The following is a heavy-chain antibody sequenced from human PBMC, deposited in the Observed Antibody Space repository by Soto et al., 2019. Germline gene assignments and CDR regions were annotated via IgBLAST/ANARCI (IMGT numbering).Heavy chain of an antibody. Sequence: GGSLRLSCAASGFTFSSYSMNWVRQAPGKGLEWVSSISSSSSYIYYADSVKGRFTISRDNAKNSLYLQMNSLRAEDTAVYYCAVGRGGYCSSTSCFQRWFDYWGQGTLVTVSS. D-gene: IGHD2-2*01. CDR3: AVGRGGYCSSTSCFQRWFDY. V-gene: IGHV3-21*01. CDR2: ISSSSSYI. CDR1: GFTFSSYS. J-gene: IGHJ4*02.